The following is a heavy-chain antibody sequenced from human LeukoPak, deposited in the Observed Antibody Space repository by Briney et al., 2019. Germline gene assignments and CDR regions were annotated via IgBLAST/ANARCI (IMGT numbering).Heavy chain of an antibody. V-gene: IGHV3-30*02. CDR3: AKGPYYNLLTGYPTRYPIDY. CDR1: GFTFSSYG. J-gene: IGHJ4*02. D-gene: IGHD3-9*01. Sequence: PGGSLRLSCAASGFTFSSYGMHWVRQAPGKGLEGVAFIRYDGSNKYFADSVKGRFTISRDNSKNTLYLQINSLRPGDTAMYYCAKGPYYNLLTGYPTRYPIDYWGQGTLVTVSS. CDR2: IRYDGSNK.